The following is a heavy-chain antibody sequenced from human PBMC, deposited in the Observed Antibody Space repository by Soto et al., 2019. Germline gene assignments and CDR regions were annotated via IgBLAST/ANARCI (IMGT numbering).Heavy chain of an antibody. CDR2: MNPNSGNT. D-gene: IGHD6-13*01. J-gene: IGHJ5*02. CDR3: ARERSAAGTGWFDP. CDR1: GYTFTSYD. Sequence: QVQLVQSGAEVKKPGASVKVSCKASGYTFTSYDINWVRQATGQGLEWMGWMNPNSGNTGYAQKFQGRVTMTGTTSVSTAYMDLSSLRSEDTAVYYCARERSAAGTGWFDPWGQGTLVTVSS. V-gene: IGHV1-8*01.